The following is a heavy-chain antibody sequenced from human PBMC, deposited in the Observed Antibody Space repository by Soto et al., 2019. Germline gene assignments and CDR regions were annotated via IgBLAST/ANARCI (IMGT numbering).Heavy chain of an antibody. D-gene: IGHD6-19*01. CDR2: IWYDGSNK. CDR3: ARDTRLPMYSSGWYYFDY. CDR1: GFTFSSYG. J-gene: IGHJ4*02. V-gene: IGHV3-33*01. Sequence: GGSLRLSCAASGFTFSSYGMHWVRQAPGKGLEWVAVIWYDGSNKYYADSVKGRFTISRDNSKNTLYLQMNSLRAEDTAVYYCARDTRLPMYSSGWYYFDYWGQGTLVTVSS.